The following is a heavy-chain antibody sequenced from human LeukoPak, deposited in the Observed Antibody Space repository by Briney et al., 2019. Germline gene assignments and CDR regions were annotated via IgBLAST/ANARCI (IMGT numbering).Heavy chain of an antibody. J-gene: IGHJ4*02. D-gene: IGHD5-24*01. CDR3: AKDRGFTLRDGGMLDY. CDR1: GFSFSTFA. Sequence: GGSLRLSCAASGFSFSTFAMNWVRQVPGKGLEWVAGISGRGGETYDAESVRGRFTISRDDAKNTLYLQMTSLRAEDTAIYYCAKDRGFTLRDGGMLDYWGQGTLVPVPS. CDR2: ISGRGGET. V-gene: IGHV3-23*01.